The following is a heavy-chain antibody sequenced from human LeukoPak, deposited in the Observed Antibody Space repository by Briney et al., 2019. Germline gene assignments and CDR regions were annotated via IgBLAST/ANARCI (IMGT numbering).Heavy chain of an antibody. J-gene: IGHJ4*02. Sequence: SETLSLTCTVSGGSTSSGDYYWSWIRQPPGKGLEWIGYIYYSGSTYYNPSLKSRVTISVDTSKNQFSLKLSSVTAADTAVYYCARDREGYDSSGYYRYFDYWGQGTLVTVSS. CDR1: GGSTSSGDYY. V-gene: IGHV4-30-4*01. D-gene: IGHD3-22*01. CDR2: IYYSGST. CDR3: ARDREGYDSSGYYRYFDY.